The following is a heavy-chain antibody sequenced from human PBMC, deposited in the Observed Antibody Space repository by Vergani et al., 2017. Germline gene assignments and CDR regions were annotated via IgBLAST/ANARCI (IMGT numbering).Heavy chain of an antibody. Sequence: EVQLEESGGGLVQPGGSLRLSCTASGFLFSSYEMNWVRQAPGKGLEWVSYISGSGGTKSYSDSMKGRFTISRDNAKYSLYLQMNSLRAEDTAVYYCARDVGTCHDAFDIWGQGTMVTVSS. J-gene: IGHJ3*02. CDR3: ARDVGTCHDAFDI. CDR2: ISGSGGTK. D-gene: IGHD1-7*01. CDR1: GFLFSSYE. V-gene: IGHV3-48*03.